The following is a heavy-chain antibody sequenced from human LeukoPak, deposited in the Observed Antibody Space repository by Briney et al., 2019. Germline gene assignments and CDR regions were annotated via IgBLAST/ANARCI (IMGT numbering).Heavy chain of an antibody. CDR2: ISGSGGST. CDR3: AKARYRALWDF. J-gene: IGHJ4*02. V-gene: IGHV3-23*01. CDR1: GFTFSDYW. Sequence: GGSLRLACTASGFTFSDYWMHWVRHAPGKGLEWVSAISGSGGSTYYADSVKGRFTISRDNSKNTLYLQMNSLRAEDTAVYYCAKARYRALWDFWGQGTLVTVSS. D-gene: IGHD1-14*01.